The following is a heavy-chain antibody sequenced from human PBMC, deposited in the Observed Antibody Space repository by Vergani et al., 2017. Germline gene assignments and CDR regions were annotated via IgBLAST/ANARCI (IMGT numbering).Heavy chain of an antibody. CDR3: AKDIRMSVAAFDI. CDR2: ISGSGGST. V-gene: IGHV3-23*01. D-gene: IGHD3-16*01. Sequence: EVQLLESGGGLVQPGGSLRLSCAASGFTFSSYAMSWVRQAPGKGLEWVSAISGSGGSTYYADSVKGRFTISRDNAKNTLYLQMNSLRAEDTAVYYCAKDIRMSVAAFDIWGQGTMVTVSS. CDR1: GFTFSSYA. J-gene: IGHJ3*02.